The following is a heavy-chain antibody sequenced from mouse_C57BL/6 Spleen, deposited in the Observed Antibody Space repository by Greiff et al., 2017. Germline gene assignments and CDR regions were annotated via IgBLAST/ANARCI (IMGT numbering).Heavy chain of an antibody. CDR1: GFTFSSYA. Sequence: EVKLEESGEGLVKPGGSLKLSCAASGFTFSSYAMSWVRQTPEKRLEWVAYISSGGDYHYYADTVTGRFTISRDNARNTLYMQMSSLKSEDTAMYYCTTPYDGYYNYYAMDYWGQGTSVTVSS. J-gene: IGHJ4*01. V-gene: IGHV5-9-1*02. D-gene: IGHD2-3*01. CDR2: ISSGGDYH. CDR3: TTPYDGYYNYYAMDY.